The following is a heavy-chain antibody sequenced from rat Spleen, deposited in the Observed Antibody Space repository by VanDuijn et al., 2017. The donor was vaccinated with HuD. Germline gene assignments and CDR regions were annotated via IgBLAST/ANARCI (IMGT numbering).Heavy chain of an antibody. CDR1: GFSLTSYH. CDR2: IWGDGST. Sequence: QVQLKESGPGLVKPSETLSLTCTVSGFSLTSYHVSWVRQPPGKGLEWMGVIWGDGSTAYNSALKSRLSISRDTSKSQVFLKMSSLKTEDTATYYCARITGSFDYWGQGVMVTVSS. V-gene: IGHV2-32*01. CDR3: ARITGSFDY. D-gene: IGHD5-1*01. J-gene: IGHJ2*01.